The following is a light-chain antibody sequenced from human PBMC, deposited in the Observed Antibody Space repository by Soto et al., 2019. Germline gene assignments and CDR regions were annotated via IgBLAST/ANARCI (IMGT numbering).Light chain of an antibody. J-gene: IGKJ1*01. Sequence: EIVFTQSPGTLSLSPGERATLSCRASQTISSTYLAWYQQKPRQAPRLLIYAASTRATGIPDRFSGSGSGTDFTLTISRLEPEDFAVYYCQQYGSSPKTFGQGTKV. V-gene: IGKV3-20*01. CDR3: QQYGSSPKT. CDR1: QTISSTY. CDR2: AAS.